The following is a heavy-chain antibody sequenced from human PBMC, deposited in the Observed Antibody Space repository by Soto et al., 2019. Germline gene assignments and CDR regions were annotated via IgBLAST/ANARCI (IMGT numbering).Heavy chain of an antibody. V-gene: IGHV4-39*01. J-gene: IGHJ5*02. CDR2: IYSSGST. D-gene: IGHD6-25*01. Sequence: QLQLQESGPGLVKPSETLSLTCTVSGGAISSSSYYWGWIRQPPGKGLEWIGSIYSSGSTYYNPSLKSRVTISVDTSKNQFSLKLSSVTAADTAVYYCARYSSVSGWFDPWGQGTLVTVSS. CDR1: GGAISSSSYY. CDR3: ARYSSVSGWFDP.